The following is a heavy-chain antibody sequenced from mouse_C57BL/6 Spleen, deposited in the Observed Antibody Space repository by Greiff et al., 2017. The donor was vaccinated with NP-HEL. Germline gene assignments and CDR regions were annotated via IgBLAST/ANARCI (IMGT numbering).Heavy chain of an antibody. CDR3: AREYPRDGNYDAMDY. CDR2: ISYDGSN. V-gene: IGHV3-6*01. J-gene: IGHJ4*01. Sequence: EVKLQESGPGLVKPSQSLSLTCSVTGYSITSGYYWNWIRQFPGNKLEWMGYISYDGSNNYNPSLKNRISITRDTSKNQFFLKLNSVTTEDTATYYCAREYPRDGNYDAMDYWGQRTSVTVSS. D-gene: IGHD2-1*01. CDR1: GYSITSGYY.